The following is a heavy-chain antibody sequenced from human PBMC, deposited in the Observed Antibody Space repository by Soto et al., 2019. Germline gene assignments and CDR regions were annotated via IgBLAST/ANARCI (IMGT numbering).Heavy chain of an antibody. CDR2: IFYSGNT. CDR1: GGSIYDYY. Sequence: SEPLSLTCSVSGGSIYDYYWGWIRQPPGKGLEFIGYIFYSGNTKYSPSLTSRLTISVDTSQNQFSLKLRSVTAADTAMYYCARIKLGYTYGSILDFWGQGMLVTVSS. CDR3: ARIKLGYTYGSILDF. D-gene: IGHD5-18*01. V-gene: IGHV4-59*01. J-gene: IGHJ4*02.